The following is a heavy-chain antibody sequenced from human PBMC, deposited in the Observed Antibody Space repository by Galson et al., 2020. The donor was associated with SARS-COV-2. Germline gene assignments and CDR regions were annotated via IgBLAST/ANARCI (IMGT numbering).Heavy chain of an antibody. CDR3: ARDFYPKVSIAAQDY. V-gene: IGHV3-33*01. J-gene: IGHJ4*02. D-gene: IGHD6-6*01. CDR1: GFIFRSYG. CDR2: IGYDGTNK. Sequence: TGGSLRLSCAASGFIFRSYGLHWVRQAPGKGLECVAVIGYDGTNKYYADSVKGRFYISRDNSKNTLYLQMNNLRAEDTAVYYCARDFYPKVSIAAQDYWGQGTLVTVSS.